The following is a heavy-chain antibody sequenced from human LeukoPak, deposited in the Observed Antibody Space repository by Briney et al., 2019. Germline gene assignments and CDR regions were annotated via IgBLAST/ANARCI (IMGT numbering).Heavy chain of an antibody. CDR2: INPNSGGT. CDR3: ARDLMTTVTTFNYYYCGMDV. D-gene: IGHD4-17*01. Sequence: GASVKVSCKASGYTFTGYYMHWVRQAPGQGLEWMGWINPNSGGTNYAQKFQSRVTMTRDTSISTAYMELSRLRSDDTAVYYCARDLMTTVTTFNYYYCGMDVWGQGTTVTVSS. CDR1: GYTFTGYY. V-gene: IGHV1-2*02. J-gene: IGHJ6*02.